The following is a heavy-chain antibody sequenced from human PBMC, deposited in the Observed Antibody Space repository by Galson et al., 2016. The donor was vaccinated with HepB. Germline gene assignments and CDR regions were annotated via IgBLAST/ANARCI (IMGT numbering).Heavy chain of an antibody. Sequence: SLRLSCAASGFTFRDYWMNWVRQAPGKGLEWVAIIKHDGKEKHYAASVTGRFTISRDNGYNSLYLQMHSLRVEDTAVYYCARDVPSDSWGAFDIWGQGTMVTVSS. CDR1: GFTFRDYW. CDR3: ARDVPSDSWGAFDI. CDR2: IKHDGKEK. J-gene: IGHJ3*02. V-gene: IGHV3-7*03. D-gene: IGHD3-16*01.